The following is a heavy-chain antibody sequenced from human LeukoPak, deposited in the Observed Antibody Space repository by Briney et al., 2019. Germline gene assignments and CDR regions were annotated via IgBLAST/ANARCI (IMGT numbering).Heavy chain of an antibody. Sequence: SETLSLTCAVSGVSFNDYYWSWVRQTPGKGLEWIGEINHSGYTNDSPSLKSRVTLSIDTSRKKFSLNMRSVTVADTGIYYCTRMTAGHDYWGQGTLVTVSS. CDR1: GVSFNDYY. J-gene: IGHJ4*02. CDR2: INHSGYT. CDR3: TRMTAGHDY. V-gene: IGHV4-34*01. D-gene: IGHD2-21*02.